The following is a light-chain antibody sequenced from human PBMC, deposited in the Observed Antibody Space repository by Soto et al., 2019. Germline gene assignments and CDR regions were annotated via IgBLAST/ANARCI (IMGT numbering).Light chain of an antibody. CDR3: QQYGSSPYT. CDR1: QSVSSSY. V-gene: IGKV3-20*01. Sequence: EIVLTQSPGTLSLSPGERATLSCRASQSVSSSYLAWYQQKPGQAPRLLIYGASSRATGIPDRFSGSGSGTDFTLTISRLGPEDCAVYYCQQYGSSPYTFGQVTKLEIK. CDR2: GAS. J-gene: IGKJ2*01.